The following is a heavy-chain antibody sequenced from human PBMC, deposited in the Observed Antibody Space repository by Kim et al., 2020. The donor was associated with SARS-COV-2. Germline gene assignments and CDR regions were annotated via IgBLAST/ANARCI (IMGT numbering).Heavy chain of an antibody. J-gene: IGHJ1*01. V-gene: IGHV3-48*02. CDR2: ISHTGHSQ. CDR3: TRDTGYCSDGSCYRYFHN. CDR1: GFTFSSYS. Sequence: GGSLRLSCATSGFTFSSYSISWVRQAPGKGLEWVSYISHTGHSQIYADSVKGRFTISRDNAEQSLYLYMHSLRDEDTAVYYCTRDTGYCSDGSCYRYFHNGGQGTLVTVSS. D-gene: IGHD2-15*01.